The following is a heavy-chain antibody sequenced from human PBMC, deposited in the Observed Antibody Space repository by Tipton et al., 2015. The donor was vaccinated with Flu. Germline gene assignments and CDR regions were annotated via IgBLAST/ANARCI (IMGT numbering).Heavy chain of an antibody. CDR1: GFTFSSYS. V-gene: IGHV3-21*01. Sequence: SLRLSCAASGFTFSSYSMNWVRQAPGKGLEWVSSISSSSSYIYYADSVKGRFTISRDNAKNSLYLQMNSLRAEDTAVYYCARGVHSGEDGMDVWGQGTTVTVSS. CDR2: ISSSSSYI. J-gene: IGHJ6*02. CDR3: ARGVHSGEDGMDV. D-gene: IGHD1-1*01.